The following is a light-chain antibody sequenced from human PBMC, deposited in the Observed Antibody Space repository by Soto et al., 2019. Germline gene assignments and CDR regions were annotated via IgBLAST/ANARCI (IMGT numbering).Light chain of an antibody. CDR2: VGTGGIVG. CDR3: GADHGSGSNFVVV. CDR1: SGYSNYK. J-gene: IGLJ2*01. Sequence: QSVLTQPPSASASLGASVTLTCTLSSGYSNYKVDWYQQRPGKGPRFVMRVGTGGIVGSKGDGIPDRFSVLGSGLNRYLTIKNIQEEGESDYHCGADHGSGSNFVVVFGVGTKRTVL. V-gene: IGLV9-49*01.